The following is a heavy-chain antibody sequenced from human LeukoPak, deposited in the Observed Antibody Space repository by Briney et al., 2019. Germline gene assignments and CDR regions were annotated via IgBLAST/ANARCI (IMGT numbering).Heavy chain of an antibody. Sequence: SETLSLTCTVSGDSISSSSYYWGWIRQPPGKGLEWIGSIYYSGSTYYNPSLKSRVTISVDTSKNQFPLKLSSVTAADTAVYYCARRDSSGWYYFDYWGQGTLVTVSS. CDR3: ARRDSSGWYYFDY. CDR2: IYYSGST. D-gene: IGHD6-19*01. J-gene: IGHJ4*02. V-gene: IGHV4-39*01. CDR1: GDSISSSSYY.